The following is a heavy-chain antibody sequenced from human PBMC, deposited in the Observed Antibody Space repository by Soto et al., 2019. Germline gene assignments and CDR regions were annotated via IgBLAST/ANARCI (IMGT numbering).Heavy chain of an antibody. CDR1: GGSISSYY. Sequence: SETLSLTCTVSGGSISSYYWSWIRQPPGKGLEWIGYIYYSGSTNYNPSLKSRVTISVDTSKNQFSLKLSSVTAADTAVYYCARGADYCSSTSCRGRYYHMDVWGKGTTVTVSS. J-gene: IGHJ6*03. CDR2: IYYSGST. CDR3: ARGADYCSSTSCRGRYYHMDV. D-gene: IGHD2-2*01. V-gene: IGHV4-59*01.